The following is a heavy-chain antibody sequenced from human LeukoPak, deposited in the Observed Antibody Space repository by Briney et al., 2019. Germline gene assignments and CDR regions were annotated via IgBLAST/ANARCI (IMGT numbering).Heavy chain of an antibody. D-gene: IGHD3-22*01. Sequence: GGSLRLSCAASGFTFSSYAMSWVRQAPAKGLEWVSAISGSGGSTYYADSVEGRFTISRDNSKNTLYLQMNSLRAEDTAVYYCAKGGVVITPYYYYYYMDVWGKGTTVTVSS. CDR3: AKGGVVITPYYYYYYMDV. CDR2: ISGSGGST. V-gene: IGHV3-23*01. J-gene: IGHJ6*03. CDR1: GFTFSSYA.